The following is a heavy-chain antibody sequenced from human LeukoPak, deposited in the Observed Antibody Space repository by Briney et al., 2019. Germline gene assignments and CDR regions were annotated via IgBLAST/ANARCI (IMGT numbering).Heavy chain of an antibody. CDR3: ARDHGDFSFDY. V-gene: IGHV3-7*01. Sequence: GGSLRLSCGASGFTFSTSWMSWVRQAPGKGLEWVANIKQDGSEKYYVDSVKGRFTISRDNAKNSLYLQMNSLRAEDTAVYYCARDHGDFSFDYWGQGTLVTVSS. CDR2: IKQDGSEK. D-gene: IGHD4-17*01. J-gene: IGHJ4*02. CDR1: GFTFSTSW.